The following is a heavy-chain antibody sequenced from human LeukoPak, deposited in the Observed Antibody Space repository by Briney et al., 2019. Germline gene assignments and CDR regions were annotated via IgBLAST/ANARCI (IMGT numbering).Heavy chain of an antibody. CDR1: GFTFSSYG. Sequence: GGSLRLSCAASGFTFSSYGMHWVRQAPGKGLEWVAFIRYDGSNKYYADSVKGRFTISRDNSKNTLYLQMNSLRAEDTAVYYCARKTLGFGELYPNWFDPWGQGTLVTVSS. V-gene: IGHV3-30*02. CDR3: ARKTLGFGELYPNWFDP. CDR2: IRYDGSNK. D-gene: IGHD3-10*01. J-gene: IGHJ5*02.